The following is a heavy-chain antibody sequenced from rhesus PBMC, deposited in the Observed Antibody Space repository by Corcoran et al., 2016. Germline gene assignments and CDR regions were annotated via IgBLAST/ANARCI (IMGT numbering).Heavy chain of an antibody. Sequence: QLQLQESGPGLVKPSETLSLTCAVSGGSISSNYWSWIRQPPGKGLEWIGRISGSGGSTDYNPSLKSRVTISTDMSKNQFSLTVSFVTAADTAVYYCARFGASWRGSWNPGGADAVDFWGQGLRVTVSS. CDR3: ARFGASWRGSWNPGGADAVDF. D-gene: IGHD6-25*01. J-gene: IGHJ3*01. CDR1: GGSISSNY. V-gene: IGHV4-173*01. CDR2: ISGSGGST.